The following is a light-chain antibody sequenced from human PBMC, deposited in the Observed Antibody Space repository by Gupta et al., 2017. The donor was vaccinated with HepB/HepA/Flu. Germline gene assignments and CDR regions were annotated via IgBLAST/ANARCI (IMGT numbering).Light chain of an antibody. CDR3: QQSYSTPQT. Sequence: IQMTPSPSSLSASVGDRVTITCRASQSISSYLNWYQQKPGKAPKLLIYAASSLQSGVPSRFSGSGSGTDVTLTISSLQPEDFATDYGQQSYSTPQTFGQGTKVEIK. CDR1: QSISSY. J-gene: IGKJ1*01. V-gene: IGKV1-39*01. CDR2: AAS.